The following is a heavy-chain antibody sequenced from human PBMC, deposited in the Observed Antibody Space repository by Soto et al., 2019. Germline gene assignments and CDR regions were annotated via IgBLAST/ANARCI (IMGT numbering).Heavy chain of an antibody. J-gene: IGHJ4*02. V-gene: IGHV1-18*01. D-gene: IGHD4-17*01. CDR1: GYTFTNYG. Sequence: ASVKVSCKASGYTFTNYGIHWVRQAPGQRLEWMGWISPYNRDTNYAQNLQGRVTITTDTSTSAAYMELRSLRSDDTAVYYCAILATVTTFDYWGQGTLVTVSS. CDR2: ISPYNRDT. CDR3: AILATVTTFDY.